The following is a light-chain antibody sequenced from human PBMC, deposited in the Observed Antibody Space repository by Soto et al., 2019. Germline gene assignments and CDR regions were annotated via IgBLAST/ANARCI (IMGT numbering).Light chain of an antibody. Sequence: DIQMTQSPSSLSASVEDRVTITCQASQDITNYLNWYQQKPGTAPKLLIYDASTLETGVPSRFSGRGSGTDFTFTISSLQPEDVATYYCQHYDNLPPTFGGGTKVDIK. CDR3: QHYDNLPPT. CDR1: QDITNY. CDR2: DAS. V-gene: IGKV1-33*01. J-gene: IGKJ4*01.